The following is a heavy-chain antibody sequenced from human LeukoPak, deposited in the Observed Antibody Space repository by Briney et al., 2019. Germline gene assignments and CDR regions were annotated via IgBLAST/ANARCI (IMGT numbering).Heavy chain of an antibody. Sequence: SETLSLTCTVSGSSISSHSWGWVRQPPGKGLEWIGYDSNNGNINYNPALKSRVTISVDTSKSQLSLKLRSVTAADTAVYYCARDNWGSLDYWGQGTLVTVSS. CDR2: DSNNGNI. V-gene: IGHV4-59*11. CDR3: ARDNWGSLDY. D-gene: IGHD7-27*01. J-gene: IGHJ4*02. CDR1: GSSISSHS.